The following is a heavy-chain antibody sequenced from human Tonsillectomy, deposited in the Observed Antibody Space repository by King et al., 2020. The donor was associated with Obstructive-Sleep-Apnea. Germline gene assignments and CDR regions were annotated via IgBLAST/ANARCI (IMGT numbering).Heavy chain of an antibody. D-gene: IGHD6-25*01. J-gene: IGHJ4*02. V-gene: IGHV3-33*03. CDR3: VGYYFDY. CDR2: IYYDGSNK. CDR1: GFTFRDYG. Sequence: VQLVESGGGVVQPGRSLRHSCVASGFTFRDYGMHWVRQAPGKGLEWLAMIYYDGSNKDYADSVKGRYTISRDNSKNTLYLQMNSLRVEDTALYFCVGYYFDYWGQGTLVTVSS.